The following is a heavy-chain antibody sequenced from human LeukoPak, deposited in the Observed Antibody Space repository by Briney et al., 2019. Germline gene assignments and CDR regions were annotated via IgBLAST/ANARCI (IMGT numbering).Heavy chain of an antibody. J-gene: IGHJ4*02. CDR1: GFTFSSYS. CDR2: ISSSSSYI. CDR3: ARASPKYSSGWSQSEDPIFDY. V-gene: IGHV3-21*01. D-gene: IGHD6-19*01. Sequence: PGGSLRLSCAASGFTFSSYSMNWVRQAPGKGLEWVSSISSSSSYIYYADSVKGRFTISRDNAKNSLYLQMNSLRAEDTAVYYCARASPKYSSGWSQSEDPIFDYWGQGTLVTVSS.